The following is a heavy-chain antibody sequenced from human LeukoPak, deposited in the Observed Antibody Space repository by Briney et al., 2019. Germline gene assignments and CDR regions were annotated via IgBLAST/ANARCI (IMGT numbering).Heavy chain of an antibody. V-gene: IGHV3-23*01. CDR3: AKDIVPNYGGNSQGGYGMDV. D-gene: IGHD4-23*01. CDR1: GFTFSNHA. Sequence: GESLRLSCAASGFTFSNHAMRWVRQAPGKGLEWISAISGSTGSTKYADSVKGRFTISRDNAKNSLYLQMNSLRAEDTALYYCAKDIVPNYGGNSQGGYGMDVWGQGTTVTVSS. J-gene: IGHJ6*02. CDR2: ISGSTGST.